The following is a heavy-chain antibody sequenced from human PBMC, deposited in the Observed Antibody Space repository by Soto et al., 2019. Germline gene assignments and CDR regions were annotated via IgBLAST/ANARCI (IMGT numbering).Heavy chain of an antibody. D-gene: IGHD2-2*01. CDR2: IKSWTDSGRV. Sequence: EVPLVESGGALVKPREILKPTSAALGFSFNSAWMSLVRLASRKGLEGVGWIKSWTDSGRVHTSAPVKGRFTISRDDSKNTFYLQMNSLKSEYTAVYYFTTWRREKSCTSVSCYGDGAYWGQGTLVSVSS. CDR1: GFSFNSAW. V-gene: IGHV3-15*02. J-gene: IGHJ4*02. CDR3: TTWRREKSCTSVSCYGDGAY.